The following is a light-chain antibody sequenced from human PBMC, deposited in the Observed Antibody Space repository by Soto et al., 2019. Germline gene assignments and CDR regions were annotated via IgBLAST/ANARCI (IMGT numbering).Light chain of an antibody. CDR1: QSISNS. V-gene: IGKV1-5*03. CDR2: KAS. Sequence: DIQMTQSPSTLSASVGDRVTIACRASQSISNSLAWYQQKPGKAPNLLIYKASSLESGVPSRFSGSGSGTEFTLTISSLQPDDFATYSWRQYVSYPVTFGGGTNVEMK. CDR3: RQYVSYPVT. J-gene: IGKJ4*01.